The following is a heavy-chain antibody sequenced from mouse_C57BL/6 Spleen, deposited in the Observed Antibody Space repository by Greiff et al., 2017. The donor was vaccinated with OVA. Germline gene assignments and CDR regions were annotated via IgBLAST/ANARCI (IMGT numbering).Heavy chain of an antibody. D-gene: IGHD2-3*01. V-gene: IGHV1-26*01. CDR1: GYTFTDYY. CDR2: INPNNGGT. J-gene: IGHJ2*01. Sequence: VQLQQSGPELVKPGASVKISCKASGYTFTDYYMNWVKQSHGKSLEWIGDINPNNGGTSYNQKFKGKATLTVDKSSSTAYMELRSLTSEDSAVYYCARGRMDGYLDYWGQGTTLTVSS. CDR3: ARGRMDGYLDY.